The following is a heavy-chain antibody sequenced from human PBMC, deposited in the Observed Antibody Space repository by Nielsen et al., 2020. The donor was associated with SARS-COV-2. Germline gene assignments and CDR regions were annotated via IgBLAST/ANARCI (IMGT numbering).Heavy chain of an antibody. J-gene: IGHJ4*02. D-gene: IGHD3-22*01. V-gene: IGHV4-39*01. CDR2: VYYTGNI. CDR1: GGSINYAY. Sequence: SETLSLTCNVSGGSINYAYWSWIRQPPGKGLEWIGTVYYTGNIYYNPSLDSRVTLSVDTSKNQFSLRLSSVTAADTAVYYCAGHYDRSGYRLDYWGQGILVTVSS. CDR3: AGHYDRSGYRLDY.